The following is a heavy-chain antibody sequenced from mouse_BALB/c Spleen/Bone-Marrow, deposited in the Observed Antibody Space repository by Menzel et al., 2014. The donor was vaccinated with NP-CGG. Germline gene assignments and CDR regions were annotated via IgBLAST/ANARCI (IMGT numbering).Heavy chain of an antibody. V-gene: IGHV3-2*02. Sequence: EVKLEESGPGLVKPSQSLSLTCTVTGYSITSDYAWNWIRQFPGNKLEWMGYINYSGSTSYNPSLKSRISITRDTSKNQFFLQLNSVTTEDTATYYCARYYYGNYWFAYWGQGTLVTVSA. D-gene: IGHD2-1*01. J-gene: IGHJ3*01. CDR1: GYSITSDYA. CDR3: ARYYYGNYWFAY. CDR2: INYSGST.